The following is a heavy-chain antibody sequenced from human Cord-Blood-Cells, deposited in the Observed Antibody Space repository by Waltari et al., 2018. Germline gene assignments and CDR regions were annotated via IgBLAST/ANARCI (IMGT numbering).Heavy chain of an antibody. CDR3: ASTAPYYYDSSGYYYFDY. D-gene: IGHD3-22*01. Sequence: QLQLQESGPGLVKPSETLSLTCTVSGGSISSRSYYWGWIRQPPGKGLEWIGSIYYSGSTYYNPSLKSRVTISVDTSKNQFSLKLSSVTAADTAVYYCASTAPYYYDSSGYYYFDYWGQGTLVTVSS. CDR1: GGSISSRSYY. J-gene: IGHJ4*02. CDR2: IYYSGST. V-gene: IGHV4-39*01.